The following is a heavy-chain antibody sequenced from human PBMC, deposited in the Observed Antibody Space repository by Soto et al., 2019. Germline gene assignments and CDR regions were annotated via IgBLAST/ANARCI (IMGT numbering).Heavy chain of an antibody. Sequence: ASVKVSCKASGGTFSSYAISWVRQAPGQGLEWMGGIIPIFGTANYAQKFQGRVTITADKSTSTAYMELRSLRSDDTAVYYCARGSSSSWETNYYYYYGMDVWRQGTTVTVSS. CDR3: ARGSSSSWETNYYYYYGMDV. J-gene: IGHJ6*02. D-gene: IGHD6-13*01. CDR1: GGTFSSYA. CDR2: IIPIFGTA. V-gene: IGHV1-69*06.